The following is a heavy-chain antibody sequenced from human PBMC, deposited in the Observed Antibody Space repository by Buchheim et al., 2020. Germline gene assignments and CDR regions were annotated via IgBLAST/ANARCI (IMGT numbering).Heavy chain of an antibody. D-gene: IGHD4/OR15-4a*01. CDR3: ARADYGDHGWYYFDY. CDR1: GGSISNGGYS. J-gene: IGHJ4*02. V-gene: IGHV4-30-2*01. CDR2: IYHTGGT. Sequence: QLQLQESGSGLVKPSQTLSLTCGVSGGSISNGGYSWSWIRQPPGKGLEWIGYIYHTGGTNYNPSLKSRVTISVDRSKNQFSLNLKSVTAADTAVYFCARADYGDHGWYYFDYWGQGIL.